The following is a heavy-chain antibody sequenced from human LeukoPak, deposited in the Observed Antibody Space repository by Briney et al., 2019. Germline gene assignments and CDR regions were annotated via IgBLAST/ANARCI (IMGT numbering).Heavy chain of an antibody. J-gene: IGHJ4*02. D-gene: IGHD3/OR15-3a*01. CDR1: GGSFSAYY. Sequence: NPSETLSLTCAVYGGSFSAYYWSWIRQSPGKGLEWIGEINHSGTTVYNPSLKSRVTLSVDTSKKQFSLKLNSVTAADTAVYYCAIDYMTGTGNAGGYWGQGTLVTVSS. V-gene: IGHV4-34*01. CDR2: INHSGTT. CDR3: AIDYMTGTGNAGGY.